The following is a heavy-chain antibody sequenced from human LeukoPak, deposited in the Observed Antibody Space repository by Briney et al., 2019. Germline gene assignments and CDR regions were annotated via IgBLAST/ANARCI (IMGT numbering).Heavy chain of an antibody. D-gene: IGHD2-21*02. Sequence: GGSLRLSCAASGFTFSTYAMGWVRQAPGEGLEWVSSIKGGGGDPFYADSVRGRFTISRDRSKNTLYLQLNSLRAEDTAVYFCAQGGHDFNPFYYWGQGTLVTVSS. CDR1: GFTFSTYA. CDR3: AQGGHDFNPFYY. J-gene: IGHJ4*02. V-gene: IGHV3-23*01. CDR2: IKGGGGDP.